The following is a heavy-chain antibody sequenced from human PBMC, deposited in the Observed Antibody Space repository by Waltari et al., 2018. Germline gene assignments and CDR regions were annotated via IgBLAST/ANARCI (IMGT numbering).Heavy chain of an antibody. D-gene: IGHD6-13*01. CDR1: GFTFSSYG. CDR2: ISYDGSNK. V-gene: IGHV3-30*18. CDR3: AKVSIAAAGTGDY. Sequence: QVQLVESGGGVVQPGRSRILSCAASGFTFSSYGMHWVRQAPGKGLEWVAVISYDGSNKYYADSVKGRFTISRDNSKNTLYLQMNSLRAEDTAVYYCAKVSIAAAGTGDYWGQGTLVTVSS. J-gene: IGHJ4*02.